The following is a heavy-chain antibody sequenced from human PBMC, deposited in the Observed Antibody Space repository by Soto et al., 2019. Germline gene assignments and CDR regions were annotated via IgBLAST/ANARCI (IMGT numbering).Heavy chain of an antibody. J-gene: IGHJ6*02. CDR1: GGTFSSYA. D-gene: IGHD3-3*01. Sequence: QVQLVQSGAEVKKPGSSVKVSCKASGGTFSSYAISWVRQAPGQGLEWMGGIIPIFGTANYAQKFHGRVTITADESPSTAYKELTSPRYEHTAVYYRARGGADEFWRNYYGMDVWGQGTTVTVSS. V-gene: IGHV1-69*01. CDR2: IIPIFGTA. CDR3: ARGGADEFWRNYYGMDV.